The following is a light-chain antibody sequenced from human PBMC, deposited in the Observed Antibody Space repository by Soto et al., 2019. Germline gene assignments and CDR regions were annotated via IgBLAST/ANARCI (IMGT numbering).Light chain of an antibody. CDR1: QTISTW. Sequence: DIQVTQSPPTLPASVGDRVTITCRSSQTISTWMAWYQQKPGKAPKLLVYDASTLQSGVASRFSGSGSGTEFTLIISGLQPDDSATYYCQQYTNTNNPWMVGQVTKVEIK. CDR3: QQYTNTNNPWM. J-gene: IGKJ2*01. V-gene: IGKV1-5*01. CDR2: DAS.